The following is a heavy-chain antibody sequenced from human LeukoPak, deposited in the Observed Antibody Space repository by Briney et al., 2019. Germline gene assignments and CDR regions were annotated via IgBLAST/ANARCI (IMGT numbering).Heavy chain of an antibody. CDR1: GGSVTSGNYY. CDR3: AREPPGY. CDR2: IYTNGGA. J-gene: IGHJ4*02. Sequence: SETLSLTCTVSGGSVTSGNYYWNWIRQPAGKGLEWIGRIYTNGGASYNPTLKSRVTISIDASKNQFSLKLSSVTAADTAVYYCAREPPGYWGQGILVTVSS. V-gene: IGHV4-61*02.